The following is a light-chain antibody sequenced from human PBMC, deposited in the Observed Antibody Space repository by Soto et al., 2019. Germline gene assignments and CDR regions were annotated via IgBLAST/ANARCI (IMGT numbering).Light chain of an antibody. V-gene: IGLV4-69*01. CDR3: QTWGAGMV. Sequence: QSVLTQSPSASASLGASVKLTCTLSSGHSDYAIAWHQQQPEKGPRYLMKLNSGGSHSKGDGIPDRFSGSSSGAERYLTISSLQSEDEADYHCQTWGAGMVFGGGTKLTVL. J-gene: IGLJ3*02. CDR2: LNSGGSH. CDR1: SGHSDYA.